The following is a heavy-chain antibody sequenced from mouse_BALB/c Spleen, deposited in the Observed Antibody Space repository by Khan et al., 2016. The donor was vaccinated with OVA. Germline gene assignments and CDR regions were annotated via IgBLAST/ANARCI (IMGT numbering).Heavy chain of an antibody. V-gene: IGHV1-18*01. CDR3: ARGYEFFPY. CDR1: GYSFTAYS. J-gene: IGHJ3*01. CDR2: VNPSSGGT. Sequence: IQLVQSGPDLVKPGASVKISCKASGYSFTAYSIHWVKESHGKSLECIGRVNPSSGGTTYNQKFKGKAILTVDKSSNTAYMELRSLTSEDSAAYFCARGYEFFPYWGQGTLVTFSS. D-gene: IGHD2-14*01.